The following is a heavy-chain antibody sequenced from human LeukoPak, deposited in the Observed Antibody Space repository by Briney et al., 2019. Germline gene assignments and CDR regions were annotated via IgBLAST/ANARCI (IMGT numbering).Heavy chain of an antibody. CDR3: ASIRSIDGNWFDP. J-gene: IGHJ5*02. CDR2: IYPGDSDT. V-gene: IGHV5-51*01. CDR1: GYSFTSYW. D-gene: IGHD6-6*01. Sequence: GASRKISCKGSGYSFTSYWIGWVRQMPGKGLEWMGIIYPGDSDTRYSPSFQGQVTISADKSISTAYLQWSSLKASDTAMYYCASIRSIDGNWFDPWGQGTLVTVSS.